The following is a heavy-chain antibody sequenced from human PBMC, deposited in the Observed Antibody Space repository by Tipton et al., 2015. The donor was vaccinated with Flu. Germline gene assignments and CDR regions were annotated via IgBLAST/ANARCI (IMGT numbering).Heavy chain of an antibody. CDR3: ARDRRITMIGRDAFDI. CDR1: GGSISSYY. CDR2: IYTSGST. V-gene: IGHV4-4*07. D-gene: IGHD3-22*01. Sequence: TLSLTCTVSGGSISSYYWSWIRQPAGKGLEWIGRIYTSGSTNYNPSLKSRVTMSVGTSKNRFSLKLSSVTAADTAVYYCARDRRITMIGRDAFDIWGQGTMVTVSS. J-gene: IGHJ3*02.